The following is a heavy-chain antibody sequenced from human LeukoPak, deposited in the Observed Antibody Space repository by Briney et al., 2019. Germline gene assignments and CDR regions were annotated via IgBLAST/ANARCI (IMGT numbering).Heavy chain of an antibody. D-gene: IGHD4-11*01. CDR1: GFTFSSYA. V-gene: IGHV3-23*01. J-gene: IGHJ6*03. CDR3: AKMAGYSNYYYYYMDV. CDR2: ISGSGGST. Sequence: GGSLRLSCAASGFTFSSYAMSWVRQAPGKGLEWVSAISGSGGSTYYADSVKGRFTISRDNSKNTLYLQMNSLRAEDTAVYYCAKMAGYSNYYYYYMDVWGKGTTVTVSS.